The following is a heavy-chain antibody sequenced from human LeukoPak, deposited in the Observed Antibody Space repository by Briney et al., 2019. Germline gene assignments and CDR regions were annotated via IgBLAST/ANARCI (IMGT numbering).Heavy chain of an antibody. D-gene: IGHD6-19*01. CDR2: IYYSGST. J-gene: IGHJ4*02. V-gene: IGHV4-59*01. CDR1: GGSISSYY. CDR3: ARAWYSSGCSDH. Sequence: PSETLSLTCTVSGGSISSYYWSWIRQPPGKGLEWIGYIYYSGSTNYNPSLKSRVTISVDTSKNQFSLKLSSVTAADTAVYYCARAWYSSGCSDHWGQGTLVTVSS.